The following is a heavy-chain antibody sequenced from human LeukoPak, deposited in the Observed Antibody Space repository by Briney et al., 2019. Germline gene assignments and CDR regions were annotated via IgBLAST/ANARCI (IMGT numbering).Heavy chain of an antibody. D-gene: IGHD3-10*01. CDR1: GAPVGSAGSH. J-gene: IGHJ5*02. Sequence: SETLSLTCTVPGAPVGSAGSHWMWIRQPPGKGLEYIGNIHRTGSTDYKPSLRSRVTISVDTSNNHFSLTLRSVTAADTAVYYCASLAEGESGRGSWGQGTFVTVSP. CDR3: ASLAEGESGRGS. CDR2: IHRTGST. V-gene: IGHV4-61*08.